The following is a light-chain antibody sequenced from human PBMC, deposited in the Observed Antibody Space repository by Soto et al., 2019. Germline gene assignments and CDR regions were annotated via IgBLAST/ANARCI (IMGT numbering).Light chain of an antibody. V-gene: IGKV1-5*03. CDR2: EAS. CDR1: RSISGW. J-gene: IGKJ1*01. CDR3: QQYNSYPWT. Sequence: DILMTSPPSTLSPAFVSSSAITSRASRSISGWLAWYQQKPGKAPKLLIYEASHLESGVPSRFGGSGSGTEFTLTISSLQPGDFATYYCQQYNSYPWTFGQGTKVDIK.